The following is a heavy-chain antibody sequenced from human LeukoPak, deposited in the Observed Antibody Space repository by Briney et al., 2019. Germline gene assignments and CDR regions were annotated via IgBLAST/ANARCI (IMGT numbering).Heavy chain of an antibody. J-gene: IGHJ3*02. V-gene: IGHV3-48*03. CDR3: ARGPGIAARYDAFDN. Sequence: GGSLRLSCAASEFTFTSYELNWVRQAPGKGLEWVSYISSSGNTISYADSVKGRFTISRDNAKNSLYLQVISLRAEDTAVYYCARGPGIAARYDAFDNWGQGTMVTVSS. CDR1: EFTFTSYE. CDR2: ISSSGNTI. D-gene: IGHD6-6*01.